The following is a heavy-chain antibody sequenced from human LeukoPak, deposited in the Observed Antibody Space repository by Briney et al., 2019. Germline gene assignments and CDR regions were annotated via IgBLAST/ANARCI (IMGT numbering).Heavy chain of an antibody. Sequence: GGSLRLSCAASGFTFRSNTMSWVRQAPGRGLEWVSVISGSGSSTYYADSVKGRFTISRDNSKSTLYVQMNSLRAEDTALYYRAKVSTSSYYFDHWGQGALVTVSS. CDR3: AKVSTSSYYFDH. CDR2: ISGSGSST. V-gene: IGHV3-23*01. CDR1: GFTFRSNT. D-gene: IGHD2-2*01. J-gene: IGHJ4*02.